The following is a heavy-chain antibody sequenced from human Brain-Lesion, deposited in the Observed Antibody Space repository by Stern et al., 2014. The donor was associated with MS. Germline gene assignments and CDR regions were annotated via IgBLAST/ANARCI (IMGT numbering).Heavy chain of an antibody. CDR3: ARVYNTIYGIVTQRGSGMDV. CDR2: IKEGGNEK. Sequence: EVQLLESGGGLVQPGGSLTISCTAAGFTFGNYWMTWVRQAPGKGLEWVANIKEGGNEKNNVDSVKGRFTISRDNARNSLYLQMNSLRVEDTALYYCARVYNTIYGIVTQRGSGMDVWGQGTTVIVSS. J-gene: IGHJ6*02. CDR1: GFTFGNYW. V-gene: IGHV3-7*01. D-gene: IGHD3-3*01.